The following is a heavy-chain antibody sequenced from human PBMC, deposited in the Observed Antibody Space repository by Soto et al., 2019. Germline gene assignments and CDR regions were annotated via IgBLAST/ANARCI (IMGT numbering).Heavy chain of an antibody. Sequence: QVQLQESGPGLVKPSQTLSLTCTVSGGSISSGDYYWNWIRQPPGKGLEWIGYIYYSGSTYYNPSLKSRVTLSVATSKNQFSLKLSSVTAADTAVYYCARDSYDSSGSSGYSFDYWGQGTLVTVSS. J-gene: IGHJ4*02. V-gene: IGHV4-30-4*01. CDR1: GGSISSGDYY. CDR2: IYYSGST. D-gene: IGHD3-22*01. CDR3: ARDSYDSSGSSGYSFDY.